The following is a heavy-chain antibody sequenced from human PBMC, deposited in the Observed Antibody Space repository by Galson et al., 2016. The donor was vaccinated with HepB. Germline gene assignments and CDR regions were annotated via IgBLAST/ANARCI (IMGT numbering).Heavy chain of an antibody. CDR3: AKDRTYGSGCYLDYFEN. Sequence: SLRLSCAVSVFTFSSYPMSWVRQAPGKGLEWVSAISGSGGQTYYADSVKGRFTISRDNSKNTLSLQMNSLRAEDTAVYYCAKDRTYGSGCYLDYFENWGPGTLVTVSS. V-gene: IGHV3-23*01. J-gene: IGHJ4*02. CDR1: VFTFSSYP. D-gene: IGHD6-19*01. CDR2: ISGSGGQT.